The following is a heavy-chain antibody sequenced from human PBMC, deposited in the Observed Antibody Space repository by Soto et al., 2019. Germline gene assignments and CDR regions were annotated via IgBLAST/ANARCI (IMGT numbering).Heavy chain of an antibody. J-gene: IGHJ6*03. D-gene: IGHD1-7*01. CDR3: EKGGYWNSGEGVEYYYYYMDV. V-gene: IGHV3-23*01. CDR2: ISGSGGST. CDR1: GFTFSSYA. Sequence: HPGGSLRLSCAASGFTFSSYAMSWVRQAPGKGLEWVSAISGSGGSTYYADSVKGRFTISRDNSKNTLYLQMNSLRAEDTAVYYCEKGGYWNSGEGVEYYYYYMDVWGKGTTVTVSS.